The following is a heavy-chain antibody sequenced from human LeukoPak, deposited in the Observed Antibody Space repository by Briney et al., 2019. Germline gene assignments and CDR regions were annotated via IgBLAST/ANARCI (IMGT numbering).Heavy chain of an antibody. J-gene: IGHJ4*02. CDR2: ICRGGGN. CDR1: GVSVSDNY. D-gene: IGHD3-22*01. CDR3: AWPSSSSGYSFEY. V-gene: IGHV3-53*01. Sequence: SGGSLRLSCAASGVSVSDNYISWVRQAPGKGLEWVSVICRGGGNHYADSVKGRFTISRDNSKNTMYLQMDNLRAEDTAVYYCAWPSSSSGYSFEYWGQGILVTVSS.